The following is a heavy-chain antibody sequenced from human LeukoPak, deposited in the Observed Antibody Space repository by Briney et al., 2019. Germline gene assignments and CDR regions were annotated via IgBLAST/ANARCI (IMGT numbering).Heavy chain of an antibody. CDR1: GYTFTTYS. CDR2: ISGANGDT. V-gene: IGHV1-18*01. CDR3: ARLWADTAY. D-gene: IGHD1-26*01. Sequence: GASVKVSCKASGYTFTTYSITWVRQAPGQGLEGMGWISGANGDTNYAEKFQGRITMTTDSSTSTAYMDLRSLTPDDTGLYYCARLWADTAYWGQGTLVTVSS. J-gene: IGHJ4*02.